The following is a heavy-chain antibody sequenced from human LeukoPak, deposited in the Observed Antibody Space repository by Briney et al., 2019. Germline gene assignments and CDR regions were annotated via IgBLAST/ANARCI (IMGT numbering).Heavy chain of an antibody. J-gene: IGHJ4*02. Sequence: GGSLRLSCAASRLTFSGFAMSWVRQAPGKGLEWVSTISPSGGSTFYADSVKGSFTVARDNSKNTLYLQMNSLRAEDTAVYYCARVLYYDSSGLPGTLGYWGQGTLVTVSS. V-gene: IGHV3-23*01. CDR3: ARVLYYDSSGLPGTLGY. D-gene: IGHD3-22*01. CDR2: ISPSGGST. CDR1: RLTFSGFA.